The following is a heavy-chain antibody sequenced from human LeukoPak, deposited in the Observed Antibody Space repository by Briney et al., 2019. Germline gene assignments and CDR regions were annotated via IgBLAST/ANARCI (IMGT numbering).Heavy chain of an antibody. J-gene: IGHJ4*02. CDR3: AKSDDSDY. CDR1: GFTFLNYV. Sequence: GGSLRLSCAASGFTFLNYVMTWVRQAPGKGLEWVSGISGSGSSTYYADSVKGRFTISRDNSKNTLYLQMNSLRAEVTAVYYCAKSDDSDYWGQGTLVTVSS. V-gene: IGHV3-23*01. D-gene: IGHD2-21*01. CDR2: ISGSGSST.